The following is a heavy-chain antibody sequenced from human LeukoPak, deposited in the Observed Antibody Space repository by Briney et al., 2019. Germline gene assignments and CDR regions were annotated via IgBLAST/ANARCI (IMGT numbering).Heavy chain of an antibody. CDR1: GGSFSGYY. CDR2: INHSGST. CDR3: ARLGRGYSYGY. V-gene: IGHV4-34*01. Sequence: SETLSLTCAVYGGSFSGYYWSWIRQPPGKGLEWIGEINHSGSTNYNPSLKSRVTISVDTSKNQFSLKLSSVTAADTAVYYCARLGRGYSYGYWGQGTLVTVSS. J-gene: IGHJ4*02. D-gene: IGHD5-18*01.